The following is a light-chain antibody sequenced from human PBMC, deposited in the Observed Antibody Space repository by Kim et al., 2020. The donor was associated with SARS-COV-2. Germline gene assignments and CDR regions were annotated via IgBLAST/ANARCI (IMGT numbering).Light chain of an antibody. Sequence: QSALTQPASVSGSPGQSITISCTGTSSDVGRYNLMSWYQQYPGKAPKLMIFEVSKRPSGVSDRFSGSKSGNTASLTISGLQAEDEADYYCCSNAGSSTWVFGGGTKLTVL. CDR2: EVS. J-gene: IGLJ3*02. CDR1: SSDVGRYNL. CDR3: CSNAGSSTWV. V-gene: IGLV2-23*02.